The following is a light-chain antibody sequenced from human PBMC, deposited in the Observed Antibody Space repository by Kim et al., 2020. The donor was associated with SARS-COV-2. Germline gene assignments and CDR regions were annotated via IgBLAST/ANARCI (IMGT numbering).Light chain of an antibody. Sequence: SITISCTGTSSDVGGYNYVSWYQQHPGKAPKLMIYDVSDRPSGVSNRFSGSKSGNTASQTISGLQAEDEADYYCSSYTTSSTLDVVFGGGTQLTVL. V-gene: IGLV2-14*03. CDR2: DVS. CDR1: SSDVGGYNY. J-gene: IGLJ2*01. CDR3: SSYTTSSTLDVV.